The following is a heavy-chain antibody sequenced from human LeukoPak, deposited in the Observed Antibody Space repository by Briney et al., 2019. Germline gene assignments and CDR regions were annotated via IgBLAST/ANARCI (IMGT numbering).Heavy chain of an antibody. V-gene: IGHV3-30*02. CDR2: IRYDGSNK. CDR1: GFTFSSYG. D-gene: IGHD6-19*01. Sequence: PGGSLRLSCAASGFTFSSYGMHWVRQAPGKGLEWVAFIRYDGSNKYYADSVKGRFTISRDNSKDTLYLQMNSLRAEDTAVYYCAKDLGQWPPYFDYWGQGTLVTVSS. CDR3: AKDLGQWPPYFDY. J-gene: IGHJ4*02.